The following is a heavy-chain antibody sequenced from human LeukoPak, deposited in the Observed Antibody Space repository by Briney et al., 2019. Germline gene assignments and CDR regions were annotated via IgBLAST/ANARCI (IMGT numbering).Heavy chain of an antibody. J-gene: IGHJ4*02. CDR2: IKASNGGT. V-gene: IGHV1-2*06. CDR1: GYTFTGHY. CDR3: ARESASGSWPDS. Sequence: GASVKVPCKASGYTFTGHYMHWVRQAPGQGLEWMGRIKASNGGTDYAQKFQARVTMTRDTSTTTAYMEMTWLRSDDTAVYYCARESASGSWPDSWGQGTLVTVSS. D-gene: IGHD6-13*01.